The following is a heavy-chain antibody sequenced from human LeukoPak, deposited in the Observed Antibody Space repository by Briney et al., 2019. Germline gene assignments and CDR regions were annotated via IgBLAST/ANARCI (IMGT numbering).Heavy chain of an antibody. D-gene: IGHD5-24*01. CDR2: IYHSGST. V-gene: IGHV4-30-2*01. J-gene: IGHJ4*02. CDR3: ARDGYNSLFDY. Sequence: SWIRQPPGKGLEWIGYIYHSGSTYYNPSLKSRVTISVDRSKNQFSLKLSSVTAADTAVYYCARDGYNSLFDYWGQGTLVTVSS.